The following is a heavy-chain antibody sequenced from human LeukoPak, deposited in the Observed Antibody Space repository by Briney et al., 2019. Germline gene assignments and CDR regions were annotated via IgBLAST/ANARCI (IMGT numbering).Heavy chain of an antibody. CDR1: GGSFSGYY. Sequence: KPSETLSLTCAVYGGSFSGYYWSWIRQPPGKGLEWIGEINHSGRTNYNPSLKSRVTISVDTSKNQFSLKLSSVTAADTAVYYCARVNGDYGSYYYYYMDVWGKGTTVTASS. V-gene: IGHV4-34*01. CDR3: ARVNGDYGSYYYYYMDV. J-gene: IGHJ6*03. CDR2: INHSGRT. D-gene: IGHD4-17*01.